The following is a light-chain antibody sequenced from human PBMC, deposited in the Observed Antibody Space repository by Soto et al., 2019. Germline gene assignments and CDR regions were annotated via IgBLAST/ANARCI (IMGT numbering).Light chain of an antibody. CDR2: KAS. Sequence: DIQMTQSPSTLSASVGDRVTITCRASQSISSWLAWYQQKPGKAPKLLIYKASSLESGVTRGFSGSGSGTEFTLTISSLQPDDFATDYCQQYKSYPYTFGQGTTLEIK. CDR1: QSISSW. V-gene: IGKV1-5*03. J-gene: IGKJ2*01. CDR3: QQYKSYPYT.